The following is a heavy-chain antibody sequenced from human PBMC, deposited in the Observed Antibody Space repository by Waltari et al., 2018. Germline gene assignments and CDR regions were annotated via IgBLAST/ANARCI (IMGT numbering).Heavy chain of an antibody. CDR1: GFTCSSYW. CDR2: IKQDGSEK. J-gene: IGHJ4*02. CDR3: ARGRGYLNY. Sequence: EVQLVESGGGLVQPGGSLRLSCAASGFTCSSYWMSWVRQAPGKGLEWVANIKQDGSEKYYVDSVKGRFTISRDNAKNSLYLQMNSLRAEDTAVYYCARGRGYLNYWGQGTLVTVSS. D-gene: IGHD5-12*01. V-gene: IGHV3-7*01.